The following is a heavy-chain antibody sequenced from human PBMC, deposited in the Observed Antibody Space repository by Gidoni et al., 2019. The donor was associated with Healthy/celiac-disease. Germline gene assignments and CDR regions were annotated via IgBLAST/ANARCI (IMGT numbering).Heavy chain of an antibody. CDR2: IYSGGST. J-gene: IGHJ4*02. CDR1: GFTVSSNY. D-gene: IGHD1-26*01. V-gene: IGHV3-53*02. Sequence: EVQLVETGGGLIQPGGSLRLSCAASGFTVSSNYMSWVRQAPGKGLEWVSVIYSGGSTYYADSVKGRFTISRDNSKNTLYLQMNSLRAEDTAVYYCARSYSGSYYPWDYWGQGTLVTVSS. CDR3: ARSYSGSYYPWDY.